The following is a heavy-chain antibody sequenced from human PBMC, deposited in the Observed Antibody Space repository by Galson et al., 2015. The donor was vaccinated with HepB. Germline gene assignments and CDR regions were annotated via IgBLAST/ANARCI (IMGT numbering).Heavy chain of an antibody. D-gene: IGHD3-16*01. CDR3: AKDSGFGGEHY. J-gene: IGHJ4*02. V-gene: IGHV3-23*01. CDR1: GFTFYAYT. CDR2: IRGSGTGT. Sequence: SLRLSCAASGFTFYAYTMNWVRQAPGKGLEWVSAIRGSGTGTYYADSVKGRFTISRDDSKNTVFLQLNSRRAEDTAIYYCAKDSGFGGEHYWGQGILVTVSS.